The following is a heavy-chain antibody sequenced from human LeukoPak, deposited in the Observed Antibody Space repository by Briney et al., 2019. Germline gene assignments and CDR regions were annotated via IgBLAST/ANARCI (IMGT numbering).Heavy chain of an antibody. J-gene: IGHJ4*02. V-gene: IGHV3-66*01. CDR2: IYSGGST. Sequence: GGSLRLSCAASGFTVSSNYMSWVRQAPGKGLEWVSVIYSGGSTYYADSVKGRFTISRDNSKNTLYLQMNSLRAEDTAVYYCARESERAYYFDYWGRGTLVTVSS. D-gene: IGHD1-1*01. CDR1: GFTVSSNY. CDR3: ARESERAYYFDY.